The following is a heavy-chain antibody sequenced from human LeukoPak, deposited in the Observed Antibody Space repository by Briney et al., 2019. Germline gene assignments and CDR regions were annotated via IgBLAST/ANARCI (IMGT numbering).Heavy chain of an antibody. D-gene: IGHD2-2*02. Sequence: SETLSLTCTVSGGSISSGDYYWSWIRQPPGTGLEWIGYIYYSGNTNYNPSLKSRVIISVDTSKNQFSLKLSSVTAADTAVYYCARDIRDGGYFYYMDVWGKGTTVTVSS. CDR1: GGSISSGDYY. J-gene: IGHJ6*03. CDR3: ARDIRDGGYFYYMDV. CDR2: IYYSGNT. V-gene: IGHV4-61*08.